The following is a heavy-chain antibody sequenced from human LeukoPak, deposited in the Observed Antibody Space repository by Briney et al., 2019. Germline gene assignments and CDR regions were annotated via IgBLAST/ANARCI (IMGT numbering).Heavy chain of an antibody. Sequence: SQTLSFTCTVSGGSISSGGYYWSWIRQYPGKGLEWIGYIYYSGSTYYNPSLKSRVTISVDTSKNQFSLKLSSVTAADTAVYYCARDRNYYGMDVWGQGTTVTVSS. CDR2: IYYSGST. V-gene: IGHV4-31*03. CDR1: GGSISSGGYY. CDR3: ARDRNYYGMDV. J-gene: IGHJ6*02.